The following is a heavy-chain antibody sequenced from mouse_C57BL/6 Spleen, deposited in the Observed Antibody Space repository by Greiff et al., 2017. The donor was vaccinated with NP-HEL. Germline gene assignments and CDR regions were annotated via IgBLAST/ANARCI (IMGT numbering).Heavy chain of an antibody. CDR2: ISDGGSYT. J-gene: IGHJ4*01. V-gene: IGHV5-4*01. CDR1: GFTFSSYA. CDR3: ARELARYAMDY. Sequence: EVQLMESGGGLVKPGGSLKLSCAASGFTFSSYAMPWVRQTPEKRLEWVATISDGGSYTYYPDNVKGRFTISRDNAKNNLYLQMSHLKSEDTAMYDSARELARYAMDYWGQGTSVTVAS.